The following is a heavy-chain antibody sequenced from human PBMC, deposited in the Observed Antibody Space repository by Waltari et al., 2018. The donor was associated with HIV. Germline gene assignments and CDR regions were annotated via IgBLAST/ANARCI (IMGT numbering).Heavy chain of an antibody. V-gene: IGHV1-24*01. J-gene: IGHJ6*02. CDR1: GYTPTELS. CDR2: FDPEEDET. CDR3: ATGGGTTSIQLYDLDV. Sequence: QVQLIQSGAEVKKPGASVKVSCKVFGYTPTELSRHWVRQAPGKGLEWMGGFDPEEDETIYAQKFQGRVTMTEDTSTDSAYMELSSLTSEDTAVYYCATGGGTTSIQLYDLDVWGQGTTVTVSS. D-gene: IGHD1-26*01.